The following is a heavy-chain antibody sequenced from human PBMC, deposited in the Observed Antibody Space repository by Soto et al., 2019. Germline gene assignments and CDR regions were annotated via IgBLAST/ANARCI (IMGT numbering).Heavy chain of an antibody. CDR3: VRDPELGVWTGMEV. J-gene: IGHJ6*02. CDR2: IWHDGSNK. CDR1: GFTFINFA. Sequence: QVQLVESGGGVVQPGGSLRLSCAASGFTFINFAMHWVRQAPGKGLEWVAVIWHDGSNKYYADSVEGRFTISRDNFKRTLYLQLDSREVEDRALFYGVRDPELGVWTGMEVWG. V-gene: IGHV3-33*01. D-gene: IGHD3-16*01.